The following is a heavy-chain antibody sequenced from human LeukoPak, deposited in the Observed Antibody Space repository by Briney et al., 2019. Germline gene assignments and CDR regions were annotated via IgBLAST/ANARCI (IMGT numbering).Heavy chain of an antibody. J-gene: IGHJ4*02. CDR3: AGRGSGSYFDY. V-gene: IGHV3-23*01. CDR2: ISGSGGST. CDR1: GFTLSSYS. Sequence: PGGSLRLSCAASGFTLSSYSMNWVRQAPGKGLEWVSAISGSGGSTYYADSVKGRFTISRDNSKNTLYLQMHSLRAEDTAVYYCAGRGSGSYFDYWGQGTLVTVSS. D-gene: IGHD3-10*01.